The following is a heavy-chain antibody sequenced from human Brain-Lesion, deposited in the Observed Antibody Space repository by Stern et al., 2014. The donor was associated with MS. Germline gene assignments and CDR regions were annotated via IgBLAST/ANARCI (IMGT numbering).Heavy chain of an antibody. CDR3: AREQGGYTYGNTDFFDY. CDR2: IFTSGST. V-gene: IGHV4-61*02. J-gene: IGHJ4*02. D-gene: IGHD5-18*01. CDR1: GGSISGGGFY. Sequence: QVQLQESGPGLVKPSQTLSLTCTVSGGSISGGGFYWTWIRQPAGKGLEWLGRIFTSGSTNYNPPLKSRVLLSADTPRNQFSPKRSSVTAADTAVYYCAREQGGYTYGNTDFFDYWGQGTLVTISS.